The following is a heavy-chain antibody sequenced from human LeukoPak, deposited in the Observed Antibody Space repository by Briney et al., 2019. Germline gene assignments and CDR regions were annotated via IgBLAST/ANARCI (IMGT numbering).Heavy chain of an antibody. V-gene: IGHV3-43D*03. J-gene: IGHJ4*02. Sequence: GGSLRLSCTASGFTFGDYAMHWVRQAPGKGLEWVSLISWDGANTYYADSVKGRFTISRDNSKNSLYLQMNSLRAEDTALYYCATSTGYSSSWNGGFDYWGQGTLVTVSS. CDR3: ATSTGYSSSWNGGFDY. CDR1: GFTFGDYA. CDR2: ISWDGANT. D-gene: IGHD6-13*01.